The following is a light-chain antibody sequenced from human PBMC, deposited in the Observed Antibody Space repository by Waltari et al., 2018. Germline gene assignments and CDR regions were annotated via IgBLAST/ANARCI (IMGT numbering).Light chain of an antibody. J-gene: IGLJ3*02. CDR1: RGHSSNI. CDR2: VNSDGSH. V-gene: IGLV4-69*01. Sequence: QLVVTQSPSASAPLGASVKLTCTLSRGHSSNIVAWLQQRPEKGPRYLMKVNSDGSHIKGDDIPDRFSGSSSGAARYLTISSLQPDDEADYYCQTGGHGTWVFGGGTTLTIL. CDR3: QTGGHGTWV.